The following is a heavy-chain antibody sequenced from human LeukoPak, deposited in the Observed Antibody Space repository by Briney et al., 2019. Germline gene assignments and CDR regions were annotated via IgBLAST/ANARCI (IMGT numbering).Heavy chain of an antibody. CDR3: ARGSPLEMATISSDY. D-gene: IGHD5-24*01. CDR2: IIPILGIA. Sequence: SVKVSCKASGYTFTGYYMHWVRQAPGQGLEWMGRIIPILGIANYAQKFQGRVTITADKSTSTAYMELSSLRSEDTAVYYCARGSPLEMATISSDYWGQGTLVTVSS. J-gene: IGHJ4*02. CDR1: GYTFTGYY. V-gene: IGHV1-69*04.